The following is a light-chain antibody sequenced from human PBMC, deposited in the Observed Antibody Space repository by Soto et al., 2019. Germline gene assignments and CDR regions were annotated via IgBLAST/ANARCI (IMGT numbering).Light chain of an antibody. J-gene: IGLJ3*02. CDR3: LLHYNGELV. Sequence: QAVVTQEPSLTVSPGGTVILTCGSSTGAVTSGHSPYWFQQKPGKAPRTLIYDTTNQPSWTPARFSGSLRGGKGALTLSGAQPDDDADYYCLLHYNGELVFGGGTKLTVL. V-gene: IGLV7-46*01. CDR1: TGAVTSGHS. CDR2: DTT.